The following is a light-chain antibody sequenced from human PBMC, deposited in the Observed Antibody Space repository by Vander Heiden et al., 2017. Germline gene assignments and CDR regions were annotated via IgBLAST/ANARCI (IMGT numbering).Light chain of an antibody. CDR1: SSNIGSNY. Sequence: QSVLTQLPPASGTPGQRVTISCSGSSSNIGSNYVYWYQQLPGTAPKLLIYSNNQRPSGVPDRFSGSKSGTSASLAISGLRSEDEADYYCAAWDDSLSGVVFGGGTKLTVL. V-gene: IGLV1-47*02. CDR2: SNN. J-gene: IGLJ2*01. CDR3: AAWDDSLSGVV.